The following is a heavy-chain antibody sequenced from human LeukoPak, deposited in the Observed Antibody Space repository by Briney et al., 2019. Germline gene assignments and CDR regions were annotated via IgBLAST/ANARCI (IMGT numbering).Heavy chain of an antibody. CDR2: MNPNSGNT. CDR1: GYTFTNFD. CDR3: ALLFRGRIAVAGNH. Sequence: GASVKVSCEASGYTFTNFDINWVRQASRQGLEWMGGMNPNSGNTDYAQKFQGRVTMTRNTSKSTAYMELSSLRSEDTAVYYCALLFRGRIAVAGNHWGQGTLVTVSS. J-gene: IGHJ5*02. V-gene: IGHV1-8*01. D-gene: IGHD6-19*01.